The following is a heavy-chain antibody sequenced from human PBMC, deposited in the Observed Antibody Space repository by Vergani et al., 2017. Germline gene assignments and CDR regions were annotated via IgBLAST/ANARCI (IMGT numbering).Heavy chain of an antibody. J-gene: IGHJ4*02. D-gene: IGHD3-10*01. V-gene: IGHV4-38-2*02. Sequence: QVQLQQWGAGLLKPSETLSLTCTVSGYSISSGYYWGWIRQPPGKGLEWIGSIYHSGSTYYNPSLKSRVTISVDTSKNQCSLKLSSVTAADTAVYYCARALYGSGSYFAYWGQGTLVTVSS. CDR2: IYHSGST. CDR1: GYSISSGYY. CDR3: ARALYGSGSYFAY.